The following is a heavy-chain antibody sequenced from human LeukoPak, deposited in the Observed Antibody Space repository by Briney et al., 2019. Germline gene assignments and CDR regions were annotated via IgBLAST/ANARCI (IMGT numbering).Heavy chain of an antibody. J-gene: IGHJ4*02. CDR3: AKDSSSWEFDY. CDR1: GFTFSSYG. V-gene: IGHV3-30*18. Sequence: GGSLRLSCAASGFTFSSYGMHWVRQAPGKGLEWVAVISYDGSNKYYADSVKGRFTISRDNSKNTLYLQMNSLRAEDTAVYYCAKDSSSWEFDYWGQGTLATVSS. D-gene: IGHD6-13*01. CDR2: ISYDGSNK.